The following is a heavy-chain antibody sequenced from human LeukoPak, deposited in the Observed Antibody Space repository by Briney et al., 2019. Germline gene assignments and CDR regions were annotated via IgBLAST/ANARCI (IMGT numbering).Heavy chain of an antibody. V-gene: IGHV1-69*01. CDR3: ASEESSRAYYYYYYMDV. J-gene: IGHJ6*03. CDR2: IIPIFGTA. CDR1: GGTFSSYA. Sequence: GSSVKVSCKASGGTFSSYAISWVRQAPGQGLEWMGGIIPIFGTANYAQKFQGRVTITADESTSTAYMELSSLRSEDTAVYYCASEESSRAYYYYYYMDVWGKGTTVTVSS. D-gene: IGHD2-2*01.